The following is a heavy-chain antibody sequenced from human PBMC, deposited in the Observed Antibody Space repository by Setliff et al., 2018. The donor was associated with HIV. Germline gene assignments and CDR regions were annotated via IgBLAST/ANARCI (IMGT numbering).Heavy chain of an antibody. J-gene: IGHJ3*02. CDR2: IHYTGST. D-gene: IGHD7-27*01. V-gene: IGHV4-31*03. Sequence: TVSGGSISNGNYYWTWIRHHPGKGLEWIGYIHYTGSTYYNPSLKSRLTISVDTSKDQFSLKLNSVTAADTAVYYCARGGTGDDIFHIWGQGTMVTVSS. CDR1: GGSISNGNYY. CDR3: ARGGTGDDIFHI.